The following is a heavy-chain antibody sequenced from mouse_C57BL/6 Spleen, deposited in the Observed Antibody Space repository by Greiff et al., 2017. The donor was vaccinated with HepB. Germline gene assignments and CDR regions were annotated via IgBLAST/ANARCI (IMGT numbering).Heavy chain of an antibody. Sequence: QVQLKQPGTELVKPGASVKLSCKASGYTFTSYWMHWVKQRPGQGLEWIGNINPSNGGTNYNEKFKSKATLTVDKSSSTAYMQLSSLTSEDSAVYYCAREEIYDGYYWFAYWGQGTLVTVSA. CDR2: INPSNGGT. J-gene: IGHJ3*01. CDR3: AREEIYDGYYWFAY. D-gene: IGHD2-3*01. CDR1: GYTFTSYW. V-gene: IGHV1-53*01.